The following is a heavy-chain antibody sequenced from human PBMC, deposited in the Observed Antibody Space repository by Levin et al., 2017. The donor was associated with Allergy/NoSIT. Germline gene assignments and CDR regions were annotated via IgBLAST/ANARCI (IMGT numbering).Heavy chain of an antibody. CDR1: GYTFTSYD. CDR3: ARTYYDFWSGDYYFDY. J-gene: IGHJ4*02. D-gene: IGHD3-3*01. V-gene: IGHV1-8*01. CDR2: MNPNSGNT. Sequence: GGSLRLSCKASGYTFTSYDINWVRQATGQGLEWMGWMNPNSGNTGYAQKFQGRVTMTRNTSISTAYMELSSLRSEDTAVYYCARTYYDFWSGDYYFDYWGQGTLVTVSS.